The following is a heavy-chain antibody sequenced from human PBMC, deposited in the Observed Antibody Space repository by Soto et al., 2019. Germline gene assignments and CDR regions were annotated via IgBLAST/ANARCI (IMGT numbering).Heavy chain of an antibody. V-gene: IGHV5-51*01. D-gene: IGHD3-10*01. J-gene: IGHJ4*02. CDR1: GYSFTSYW. Sequence: GESLKISCKGSGYSFTSYWIGWVRQMPGKGLEWMGIIYPGDSDTRYSPSFQGQVTISADKSISTAYLQWSSLKASDTAMYYCARTLPPRDYYGSGSYTPQFDYWGQGTLVTVSS. CDR2: IYPGDSDT. CDR3: ARTLPPRDYYGSGSYTPQFDY.